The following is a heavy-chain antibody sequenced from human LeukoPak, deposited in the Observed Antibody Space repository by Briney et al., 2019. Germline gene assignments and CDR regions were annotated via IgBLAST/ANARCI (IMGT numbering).Heavy chain of an antibody. CDR1: GFTFSSYW. CDR3: ARDRGTVIGAFDI. D-gene: IGHD4-17*01. CDR2: INSDGSST. Sequence: GGSMRLSCAASGFTFSSYWMHWVRQAPGKGLVWVSRINSDGSSTSYADSVKGRFTISRDNAKNTLYLQMNSLRAEDTAVYYCARDRGTVIGAFDIWGQGTMVTVSS. V-gene: IGHV3-74*01. J-gene: IGHJ3*02.